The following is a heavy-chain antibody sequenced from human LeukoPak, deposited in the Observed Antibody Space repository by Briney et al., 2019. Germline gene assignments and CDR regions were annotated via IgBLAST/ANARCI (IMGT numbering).Heavy chain of an antibody. CDR2: IYTSGST. CDR1: GGSISSGSYY. J-gene: IGHJ2*01. Sequence: RASETLSLTCTVSGGSISSGSYYWSWIRQPAGKGLEWIGRIYTSGSTNYNPSLKSRVTMSVDTSKNQFSLKLSSVTAADTAVYYCARRPHNWNYGWYFDLWGRGTLVTVSS. D-gene: IGHD1-7*01. CDR3: ARRPHNWNYGWYFDL. V-gene: IGHV4-61*02.